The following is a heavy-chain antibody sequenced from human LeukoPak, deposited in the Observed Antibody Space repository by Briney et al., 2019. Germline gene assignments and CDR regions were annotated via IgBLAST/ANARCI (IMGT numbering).Heavy chain of an antibody. D-gene: IGHD3-22*01. CDR3: AREEGGYYDSSGYSPFDP. CDR1: GGSISSSSYY. CDR2: IYYSGST. V-gene: IGHV4-39*07. J-gene: IGHJ5*02. Sequence: PSETLSLTCTVSGGSISSSSYYWGWIRQPPGKGLEWIGSIYYSGSTYYNPSLKSRVTISVDTSKNQFSLKLSSVTAADTAVYYCAREEGGYYDSSGYSPFDPWGQGTLVTVSS.